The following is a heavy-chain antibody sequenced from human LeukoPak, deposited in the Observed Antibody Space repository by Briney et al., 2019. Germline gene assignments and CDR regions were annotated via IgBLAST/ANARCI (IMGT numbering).Heavy chain of an antibody. V-gene: IGHV4-34*01. D-gene: IGHD3-22*01. CDR1: GGSISSYY. J-gene: IGHJ5*02. CDR2: INHSGST. CDR3: ARDRYYYASSGYRTGGWFDP. Sequence: SETLSLTCTVSGGSISSYYWSWIRQPPGKGLEWIGEINHSGSTNYNPSLKSRVTISVDTSKNQFSLKLSSVTAADTAVYYCARDRYYYASSGYRTGGWFDPWGQGTLVTVSS.